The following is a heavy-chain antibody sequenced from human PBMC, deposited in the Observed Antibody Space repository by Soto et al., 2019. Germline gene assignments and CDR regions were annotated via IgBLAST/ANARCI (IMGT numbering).Heavy chain of an antibody. J-gene: IGHJ6*02. CDR2: ISYDGSNK. CDR3: AKSRSSSWYYYYYGMDV. V-gene: IGHV3-30*18. CDR1: GFTFSSYV. Sequence: GGSLRLSCAASGFTFSSYVMHWVRQAPGKGLEWVAVISYDGSNKYYADSVKGRFTISRDNSKNTLYPQMNSLRAEDTAVYYCAKSRSSSWYYYYYGMDVWGQGTTVTVSS. D-gene: IGHD6-13*01.